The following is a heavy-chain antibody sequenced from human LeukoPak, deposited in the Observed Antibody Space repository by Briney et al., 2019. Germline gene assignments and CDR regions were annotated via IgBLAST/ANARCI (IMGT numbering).Heavy chain of an antibody. CDR1: GFTFSSYA. CDR2: ISYDGSNK. Sequence: QPGGSLRLSCAASGFTFSSYAMHWVRQAPGKGLEWVAVISYDGSNKYYADSVKGRFTISRDNSKNTLYLQMNSLRAEDTAVYYCASPTYSSSFYYYYGMDVWGQGTTVTVSS. CDR3: ASPTYSSSFYYYYGMDV. J-gene: IGHJ6*02. V-gene: IGHV3-30-3*01. D-gene: IGHD6-13*01.